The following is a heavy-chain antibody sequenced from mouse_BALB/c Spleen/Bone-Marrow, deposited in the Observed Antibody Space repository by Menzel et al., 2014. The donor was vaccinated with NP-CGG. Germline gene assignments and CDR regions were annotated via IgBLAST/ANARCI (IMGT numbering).Heavy chain of an antibody. CDR1: GYAFTNYN. D-gene: IGHD1-1*01. CDR3: ARLGTTAVPDY. V-gene: IGHV1S135*01. J-gene: IGHJ2*01. Sequence: VQLQQSGPVLAKPGASVKVSCKASGYAFTNYNMYWVKQSHGKSLEWIGYNDPYSGGTNYNQKFKGKATLTVDKSSSTAYMHLNSLTSEDSAVYYCARLGTTAVPDYWGQGTTLTVSS. CDR2: NDPYSGGT.